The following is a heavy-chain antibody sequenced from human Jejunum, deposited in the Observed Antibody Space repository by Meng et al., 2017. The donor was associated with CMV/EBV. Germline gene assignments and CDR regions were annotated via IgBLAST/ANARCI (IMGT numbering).Heavy chain of an antibody. CDR1: GFAVTNSY. CDR2: TYTGGST. V-gene: IGHV3-53*01. Sequence: SGFAVTNSYMSWVRQAPGKGLEWVSVTYTGGSTFYSDSVKGRFTASRDSFNNTLSLQMNSLRDEDTALYYCVRHMYNFGVVTAIENWGQGTQVTVSS. J-gene: IGHJ4*02. CDR3: VRHMYNFGVVTAIEN. D-gene: IGHD2-21*02.